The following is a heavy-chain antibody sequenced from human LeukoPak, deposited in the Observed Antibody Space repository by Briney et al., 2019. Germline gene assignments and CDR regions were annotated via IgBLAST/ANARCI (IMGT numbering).Heavy chain of an antibody. D-gene: IGHD6-19*01. J-gene: IGHJ4*02. V-gene: IGHV3-33*01. CDR2: IWYDGSNK. CDR1: GFTFSNHA. CDR3: ARDGAVAAPVYYYFDY. Sequence: GRSLRLSCAASGFTFSNHAMHWVRQAPGKGLEWVAVIWYDGSNKYYADSVKGRFTISRDNSKNTLYLQMNSLRAEDTAVYYCARDGAVAAPVYYYFDYRGQGTLVTVSS.